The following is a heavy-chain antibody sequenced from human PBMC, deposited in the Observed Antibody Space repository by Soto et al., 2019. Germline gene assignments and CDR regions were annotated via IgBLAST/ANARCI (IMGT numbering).Heavy chain of an antibody. J-gene: IGHJ6*02. CDR3: ARNGTYSSSLSQYSGMDV. Sequence: QVQLVQSGAEVKEPGSSVRVSCKASGGTFDNFIMNWVRQTPGQGLEWMGGIVPMLGTPTYAEKFKGRVTISATGSTSTMYMEVTSLRSEDTAICYCARNGTYSSSLSQYSGMDVWGQGTTVTVSS. CDR1: GGTFDNFI. D-gene: IGHD1-26*01. V-gene: IGHV1-69*01. CDR2: IVPMLGTP.